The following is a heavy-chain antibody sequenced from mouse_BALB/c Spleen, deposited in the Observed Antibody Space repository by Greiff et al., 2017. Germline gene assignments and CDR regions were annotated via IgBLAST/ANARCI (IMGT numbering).Heavy chain of an antibody. CDR1: GYTFTSYV. CDR2: INPYNDGT. CDR3: ARLQERSAMDY. D-gene: IGHD1-1*01. J-gene: IGHJ4*01. Sequence: VQLQQSGPELVKPGASVKMSCKASGYTFTSYVMHWVKQKPGQGLEWIGYINPYNDGTKYNEKFKGKVTLTSDKSSSTVYMELSSLTSEDTAVYSSARLQERSAMDYWGQGTSVTVSS. V-gene: IGHV1-14*01.